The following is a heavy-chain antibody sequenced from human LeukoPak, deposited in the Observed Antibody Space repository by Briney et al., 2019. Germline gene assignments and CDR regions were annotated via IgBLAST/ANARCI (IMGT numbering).Heavy chain of an antibody. V-gene: IGHV1-8*01. CDR3: ARRRGDSSGQSDY. J-gene: IGHJ4*02. Sequence: ASVEVSCKASGYTFTSYDINWARQATGQGLEWMGWMNPNSGNTGYAQKFQGRVTMTRNTSISTAYMELTSLRSEDTAVYYCARRRGDSSGQSDYWGQGTLVTVSS. CDR1: GYTFTSYD. CDR2: MNPNSGNT. D-gene: IGHD3-22*01.